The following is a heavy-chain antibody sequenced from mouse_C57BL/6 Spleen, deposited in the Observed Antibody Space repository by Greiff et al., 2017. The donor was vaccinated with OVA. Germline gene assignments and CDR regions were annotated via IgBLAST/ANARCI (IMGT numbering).Heavy chain of an antibody. CDR1: GYSITSGYY. J-gene: IGHJ1*03. Sequence: EVQRVESGPGLVKPSQSLSLTCSVTGYSITSGYYWNWIRQFPGNKLEWMGYISYDGSNNYNPSLKNRISITRDTSKNQFFLKLNSVTTEDTATYYCARGSGDGYYGYFDVWGTGTTVTVSS. D-gene: IGHD2-3*01. CDR3: ARGSGDGYYGYFDV. V-gene: IGHV3-6*01. CDR2: ISYDGSN.